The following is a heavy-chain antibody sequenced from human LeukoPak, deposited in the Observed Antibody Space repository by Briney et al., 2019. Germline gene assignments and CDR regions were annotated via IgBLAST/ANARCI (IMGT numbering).Heavy chain of an antibody. J-gene: IGHJ5*02. CDR3: VRDWASP. D-gene: IGHD3-16*01. V-gene: IGHV3-74*01. CDR1: GFTFSSYW. CDR2: INSEGSGT. Sequence: GGSLRLSCAASGFTFSSYWMHWVRQAPGRGLVWVSRINSEGSGTNYADSVKGRFTISRDNAKNTLYLQMNSLRVEDTAVYYCVRDWASPWGQGTLVTVSS.